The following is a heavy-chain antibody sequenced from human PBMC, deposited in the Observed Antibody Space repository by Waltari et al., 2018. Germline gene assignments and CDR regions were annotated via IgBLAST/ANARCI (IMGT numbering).Heavy chain of an antibody. V-gene: IGHV3-43D*03. D-gene: IGHD2-15*01. CDR2: ISWDGGST. Sequence: EVQLVESGGVVVQPGGSLRLSCAASGFTFDDYAMHWVRRAPGKGLEWVSLISWDGGSTYYADSVKGRFTISRDNSKNSLYLQMNSLRAEDTALYYCAKESAAIPFDYWGQGTLVTVSS. CDR1: GFTFDDYA. J-gene: IGHJ4*02. CDR3: AKESAAIPFDY.